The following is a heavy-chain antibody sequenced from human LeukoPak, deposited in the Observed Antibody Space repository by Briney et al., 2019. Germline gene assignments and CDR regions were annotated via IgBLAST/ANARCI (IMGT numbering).Heavy chain of an antibody. CDR3: ARLGLFGRNDVVRYRSFFYYGMDV. V-gene: IGHV5-51*01. Sequence: GESLKISCRASGHDFPDYWIGWVRQMPRKGLEWMGVIFPRDSNTVYGPSFQGQVTISVDTSISTAYLQWSSLKASDTAMYYCARLGLFGRNDVVRYRSFFYYGMDVWGQGTAVTVSS. D-gene: IGHD3-10*02. CDR2: IFPRDSNT. CDR1: GHDFPDYW. J-gene: IGHJ6*02.